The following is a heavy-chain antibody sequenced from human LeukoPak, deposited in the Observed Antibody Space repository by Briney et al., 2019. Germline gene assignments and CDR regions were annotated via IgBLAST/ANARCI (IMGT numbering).Heavy chain of an antibody. CDR1: GFTFSSYA. J-gene: IGHJ4*02. CDR3: AKDRPSNYYDSSGYYYVPFDY. Sequence: GGSLRLSCAASGFTFSSYAMSWVRQAPGKGLEWVSAISGSGGSTYYADSVKGRFTISRDNSKNTLYLQMNSLRAEDTAVYYCAKDRPSNYYDSSGYYYVPFDYWGQGTLVTVSS. D-gene: IGHD3-22*01. CDR2: ISGSGGST. V-gene: IGHV3-23*01.